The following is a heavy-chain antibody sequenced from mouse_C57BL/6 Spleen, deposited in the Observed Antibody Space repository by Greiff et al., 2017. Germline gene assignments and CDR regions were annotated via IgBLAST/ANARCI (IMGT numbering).Heavy chain of an antibody. Sequence: VKVVESGPGLVQPSPCLSISCTVSGFSLTSYGVHWVRQSPGKGLEWLGVIWNGGSTDYNAAYISRLSNSRDNSKCQVFFKMNSLQADDTAIYYCARNGGFCGNSYFDVWGTGTTVTVSS. V-gene: IGHV2-2*01. CDR2: IWNGGST. CDR1: GFSLTSYG. D-gene: IGHD1-1*02. J-gene: IGHJ1*03. CDR3: ARNGGFCGNSYFDV.